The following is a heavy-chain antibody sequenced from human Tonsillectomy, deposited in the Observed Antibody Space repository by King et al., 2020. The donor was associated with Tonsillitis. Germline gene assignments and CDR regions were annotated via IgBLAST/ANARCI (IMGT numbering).Heavy chain of an antibody. V-gene: IGHV4-4*02. Sequence: VQLQESGPGLVKPSGTLSLTCAVSGGSISSSNWWSWVRQPPGKGLEWIGEIYHSGSTNYNPSLKSRVTISVDKSKNQFSLKLSSVTAADTAVYYCARDAGATYYYDSSGLLAFDIWGQGTMVTVSS. D-gene: IGHD3-22*01. CDR1: GGSISSSNW. J-gene: IGHJ3*02. CDR3: ARDAGATYYYDSSGLLAFDI. CDR2: IYHSGST.